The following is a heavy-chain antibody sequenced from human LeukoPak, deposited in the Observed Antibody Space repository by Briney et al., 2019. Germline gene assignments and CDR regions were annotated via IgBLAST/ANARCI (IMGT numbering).Heavy chain of an antibody. CDR1: GFTFGDYA. Sequence: GGSLRLSCTASGFTFGDYAMSWFRQAPGKGLEWVGFIRSKAYGGTTEYAASVKGRFTISRDDSKSIAYLQMNSLKTEDTAVYYCTRALSDFWSGYETFLDYWGQGTLVTVSS. CDR3: TRALSDFWSGYETFLDY. D-gene: IGHD3-3*01. CDR2: IRSKAYGGTT. J-gene: IGHJ4*02. V-gene: IGHV3-49*03.